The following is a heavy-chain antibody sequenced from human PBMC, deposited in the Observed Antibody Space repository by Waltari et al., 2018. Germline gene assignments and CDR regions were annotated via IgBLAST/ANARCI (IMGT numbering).Heavy chain of an antibody. CDR3: ARRRGGHSSGWYRLEAFDI. CDR2: IYHSGGT. CDR1: GGSISSSNW. J-gene: IGHJ3*02. D-gene: IGHD6-19*01. Sequence: QVQLQESGPGLVKPSGTLSLTCAVSGGSISSSNWWSWVRQPPGKGLEWIGEIYHSGGTNYNPSLKSRVTISVDKSKNQFSLKLSSVTAADTAVYYCARRRGGHSSGWYRLEAFDIWGQGTMVTVSS. V-gene: IGHV4-4*02.